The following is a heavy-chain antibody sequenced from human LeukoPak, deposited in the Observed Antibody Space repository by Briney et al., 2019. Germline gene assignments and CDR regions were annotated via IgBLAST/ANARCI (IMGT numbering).Heavy chain of an antibody. J-gene: IGHJ4*02. CDR3: SGRSGFSSIY. V-gene: IGHV3-7*01. CDR2: IKPDGSDK. D-gene: IGHD6-19*01. Sequence: GGSLRLSCAASGFTFSSHWMTWVRQAPGGGLEWVANIKPDGSDKYYVDSVKGRFTISRDNAKNLVYLQMNSLRTEDTAVYYCSGRSGFSSIYWGQGTLVTVSS. CDR1: GFTFSSHW.